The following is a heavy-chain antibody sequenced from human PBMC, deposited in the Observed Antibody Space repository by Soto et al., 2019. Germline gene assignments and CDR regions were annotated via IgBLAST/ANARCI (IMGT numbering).Heavy chain of an antibody. V-gene: IGHV2-5*02. J-gene: IGHJ4*02. CDR1: GFSLSTSGVG. D-gene: IGHD6-13*01. CDR3: AHRLPMGYSSSWYGAYFDY. CDR2: IYWDDDK. Sequence: QITLKESGPTLVKPTQTLTLTCTFSGFSLSTSGVGVGWIRQPPGKALEWLALIYWDDDKRYSPSLKSRLTITKDTSKNQVVLTMTIMDPVDTATYYCAHRLPMGYSSSWYGAYFDYWGQGTPVTVSS.